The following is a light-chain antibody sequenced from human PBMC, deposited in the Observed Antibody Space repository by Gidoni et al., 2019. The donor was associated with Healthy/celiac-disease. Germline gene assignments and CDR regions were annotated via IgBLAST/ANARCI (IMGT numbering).Light chain of an antibody. CDR1: QSVSSY. V-gene: IGKV3-11*01. J-gene: IGKJ4*01. CDR2: DAS. CDR3: QQRSNWPS. Sequence: EIVLTQSPATLSLSPGERATLSCSASQSVSSYLAWYQQKPGQAPRLLIYDASNRATGIPARFSGSGSVTDFTLTISSLEPEDFAVYYCQQRSNWPSFGGGTKVEIK.